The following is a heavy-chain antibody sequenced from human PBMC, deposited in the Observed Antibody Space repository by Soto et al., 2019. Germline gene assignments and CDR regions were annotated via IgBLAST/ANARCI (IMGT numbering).Heavy chain of an antibody. Sequence: EGSLRLSCAASGFTFSTYAMSWVRQAPGKGLEWVSGLSGFGDKTYYADSVRGRFTISRDNSKNTLYLQMNSLRAEDTALYYCAKDTYGSGDRGMFDYWGQGTLVTVSS. CDR3: AKDTYGSGDRGMFDY. V-gene: IGHV3-23*01. D-gene: IGHD1-26*01. J-gene: IGHJ4*02. CDR1: GFTFSTYA. CDR2: LSGFGDKT.